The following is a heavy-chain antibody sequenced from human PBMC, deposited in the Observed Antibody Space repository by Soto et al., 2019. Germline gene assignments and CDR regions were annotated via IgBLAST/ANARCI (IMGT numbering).Heavy chain of an antibody. J-gene: IGHJ4*02. CDR3: ARSVEGHFDY. CDR1: GFPFSIYS. V-gene: IGHV3-48*01. CDR2: ITSDTNTI. D-gene: IGHD6-19*01. Sequence: EVQLVESGGGLVQPGGSLRLTCAASGFPFSIYSMNWVRQAPGKGLEWSSYITSDTNTIKYADSVKGRFTISRDNAKNLVYLQMNSLRGEDTAVYFCARSVEGHFDYWGQGTVVTVSS.